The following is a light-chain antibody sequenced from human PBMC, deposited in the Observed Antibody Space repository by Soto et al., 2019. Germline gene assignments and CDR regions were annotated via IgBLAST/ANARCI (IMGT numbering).Light chain of an antibody. J-gene: IGKJ2*01. CDR3: QQYGSSPPST. CDR2: GAS. V-gene: IGKV3-20*01. Sequence: EIVLTQSPGTLSLSPGERATLSCRSSQSVSSSYLAWYQQKPCQAPRLLIYGASSRATGIPDRFSGSGSGTAFTLTISRLEPEDCAVYYCQQYGSSPPSTFGPGTKLEIK. CDR1: QSVSSSY.